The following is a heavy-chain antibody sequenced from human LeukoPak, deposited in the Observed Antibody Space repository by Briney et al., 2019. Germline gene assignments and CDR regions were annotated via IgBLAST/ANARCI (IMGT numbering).Heavy chain of an antibody. CDR2: INHSGST. CDR1: GGSFSGYY. Sequence: SETLSLTCAVYGGSFSGYYWSWIRQPPGKGLEWIGEINHSGSTNYNPSLKSRVTISVDTSKNQFSLKLSSVTAADTAVYYCARGVAVAGTDCWGQGTLVTVSS. CDR3: ARGVAVAGTDC. J-gene: IGHJ4*02. D-gene: IGHD6-19*01. V-gene: IGHV4-34*01.